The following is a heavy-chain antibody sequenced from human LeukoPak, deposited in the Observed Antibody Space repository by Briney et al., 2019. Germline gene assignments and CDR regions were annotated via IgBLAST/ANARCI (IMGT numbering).Heavy chain of an antibody. Sequence: GGSLRLSCAASGFTVSSNYMSWVRQGPAKGLECVSVISNDGDTYYADSVKGRFTISRDDAKNLLYLDMNSLRAEDTAVYYCARGHTAVTRHFDFWGQGTLVTVSS. CDR1: GFTVSSNY. CDR2: ISNDGDT. D-gene: IGHD4-17*01. J-gene: IGHJ4*02. V-gene: IGHV3-66*01. CDR3: ARGHTAVTRHFDF.